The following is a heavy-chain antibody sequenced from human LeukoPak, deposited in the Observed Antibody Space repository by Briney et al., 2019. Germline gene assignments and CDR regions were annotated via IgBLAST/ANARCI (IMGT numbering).Heavy chain of an antibody. CDR2: ISTNGGST. V-gene: IGHV3-64*01. CDR3: ARDRGTYPYYFDY. Sequence: GGSLRLSCAASGFTFSNYAMHWVRQAPGKGLEYVSAISTNGGSTYYATSLKDRFTISRDNSKSTLYLQMGSLRAEDMAVYYCARDRGTYPYYFDYWGQGTLVTVSS. J-gene: IGHJ4*02. CDR1: GFTFSNYA. D-gene: IGHD1-26*01.